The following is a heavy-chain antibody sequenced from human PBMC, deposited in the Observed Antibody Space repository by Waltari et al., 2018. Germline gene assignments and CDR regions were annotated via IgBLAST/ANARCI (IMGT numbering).Heavy chain of an antibody. V-gene: IGHV4-39*02. D-gene: IGHD3-10*01. CDR2: VHYSGNV. J-gene: IGHJ4*02. Sequence: QLQLQESGLGLVKPSETLSLTCVVAGGSITTSTHYWCWILQAPGKGPEWIGSVHYSGNVYYNPSLESRVAISVDTSKNDFSLDLDSVTATDTAVYFCARSFGGSGSHKFDYWGQGILVTVSS. CDR1: GGSITTSTHY. CDR3: ARSFGGSGSHKFDY.